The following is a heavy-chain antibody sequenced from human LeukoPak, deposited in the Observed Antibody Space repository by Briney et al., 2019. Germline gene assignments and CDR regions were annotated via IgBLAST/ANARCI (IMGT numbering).Heavy chain of an antibody. V-gene: IGHV4-34*01. Sequence: TLSLTCAVYGGSFSGYSWTWSRQPAGEGLEGIGEINHSGSTNYNPSLKSRVTISRDTSKNQFSLKLNSVTAADTAVYYCARGGGSYFGVAFDIWGQGTMVTVSS. J-gene: IGHJ3*02. CDR2: INHSGST. CDR1: GGSFSGYS. CDR3: ARGGGSYFGVAFDI. D-gene: IGHD1-26*01.